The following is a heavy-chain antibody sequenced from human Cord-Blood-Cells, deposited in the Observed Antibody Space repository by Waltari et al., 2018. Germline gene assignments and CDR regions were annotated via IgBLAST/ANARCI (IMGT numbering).Heavy chain of an antibody. CDR3: ARGQWIGYSSSWYFDY. Sequence: QVQLVQSGAEVKKPGASVKVFCQASGYTFTGYYMHWVRQAPGQGLEWMGWINPNSGGTNYAQKFQGRVTMTRDTSISTAYMELSRLRSDDTAVYYCARGQWIGYSSSWYFDYWGQGTLVTVSS. D-gene: IGHD6-13*01. CDR1: GYTFTGYY. V-gene: IGHV1-2*02. J-gene: IGHJ4*02. CDR2: INPNSGGT.